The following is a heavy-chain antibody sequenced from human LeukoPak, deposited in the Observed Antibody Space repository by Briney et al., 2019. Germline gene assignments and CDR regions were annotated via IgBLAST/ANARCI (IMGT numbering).Heavy chain of an antibody. CDR3: ARGYGGTYDY. Sequence: SETLSLTCAVYGGSFSGYYWSWIRQPPGKGLEWIGEINHSGSTNYNPSLKSRVTISVDTSKNQSSLKLSSVTAADTAVYYCARGYGGTYDYWGQGTLVTVSS. D-gene: IGHD4-23*01. CDR1: GGSFSGYY. CDR2: INHSGST. J-gene: IGHJ4*02. V-gene: IGHV4-34*01.